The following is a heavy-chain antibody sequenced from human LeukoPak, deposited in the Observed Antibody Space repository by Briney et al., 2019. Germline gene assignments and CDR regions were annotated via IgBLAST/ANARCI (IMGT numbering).Heavy chain of an antibody. V-gene: IGHV1-3*01. Sequence: ASVTVSCTASGYTFTSYAMHWVRQAPGQRLEWMGWINAGNGNTKYSQKFQGRVTITRDTSASTAYMELSSLRSEDTAVYYCARSPLGPAATNWFDPWGQGTLVTVSS. CDR3: ARSPLGPAATNWFDP. CDR2: INAGNGNT. J-gene: IGHJ5*02. D-gene: IGHD2-2*01. CDR1: GYTFTSYA.